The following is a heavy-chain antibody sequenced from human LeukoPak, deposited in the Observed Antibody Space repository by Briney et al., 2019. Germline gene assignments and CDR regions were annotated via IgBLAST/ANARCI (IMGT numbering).Heavy chain of an antibody. CDR2: INWNGGST. CDR1: GFTFDDYG. V-gene: IGHV3-20*04. J-gene: IGHJ5*02. CDR3: AREYSSGWYSWFDP. D-gene: IGHD6-19*01. Sequence: PGGSLRLSCAASGFTFDDYGMGWVRQAPGKGLEWVSGINWNGGSTGYADSVKGRFTISRDNAKNSLYLQMNSLRAEDTALYYCAREYSSGWYSWFDPWGQGTLVTVSS.